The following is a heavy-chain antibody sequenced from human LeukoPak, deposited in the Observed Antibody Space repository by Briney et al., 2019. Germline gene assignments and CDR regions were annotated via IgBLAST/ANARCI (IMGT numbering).Heavy chain of an antibody. CDR3: ARYPISYSSNWHFYFDY. CDR2: ISGTNGNT. J-gene: IGHJ4*02. CDR1: LYTFTIYV. V-gene: IGHV1-18*01. D-gene: IGHD6-13*01. Sequence: AAVKVSCKPSLYTFTIYVVSWVRPAPEQGLEWVGWISGTNGNTNNEQKVQGRVTITTDTSKSTAYMELRSMRADDTAVYYCARYPISYSSNWHFYFDYWGQGTLLTVSS.